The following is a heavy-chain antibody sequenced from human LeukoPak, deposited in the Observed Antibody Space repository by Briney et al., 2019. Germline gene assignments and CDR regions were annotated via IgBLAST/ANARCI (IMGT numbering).Heavy chain of an antibody. Sequence: PSETLSLTCTVSGGSISSYYWSWIRQPAGKGLEWIGRIYTSGSTNYNPSLKSRVTMSVDTSKNQFSLKLSSVTAADTAVYYCARDFMMIAAAGGGLGWFDPWGQGTLVTVSS. D-gene: IGHD6-13*01. V-gene: IGHV4-4*07. CDR1: GGSISSYY. J-gene: IGHJ5*02. CDR2: IYTSGST. CDR3: ARDFMMIAAAGGGLGWFDP.